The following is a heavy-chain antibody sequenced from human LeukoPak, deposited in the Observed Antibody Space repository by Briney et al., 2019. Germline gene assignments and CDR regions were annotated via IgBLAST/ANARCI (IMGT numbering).Heavy chain of an antibody. CDR2: ISAYNGNT. J-gene: IGHJ3*02. CDR1: GYTFTSYG. Sequence: ASVTVSCKASGYTFTSYGISWVRQAPGQGLEWMGWISAYNGNTNYAQKLQGRVTMTTDTSTSTAYMELRSLRSDDTAVYYCARDLEIQLWLGTCDAFDIWGQGTMVTVSS. CDR3: ARDLEIQLWLGTCDAFDI. D-gene: IGHD5-18*01. V-gene: IGHV1-18*04.